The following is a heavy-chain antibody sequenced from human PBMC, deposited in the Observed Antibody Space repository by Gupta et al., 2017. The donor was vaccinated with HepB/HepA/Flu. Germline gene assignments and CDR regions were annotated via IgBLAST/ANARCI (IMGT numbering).Heavy chain of an antibody. V-gene: IGHV1-46*01. CDR2: INPSGGST. Sequence: QVQLVQSGAEVKKPGASVKVSCKASGYTFTSYSMHWVRQAPGQGLEWMGIINPSGGSTSYAQKFQGRVTMTRDTSTSTDYMELSSLRSEDTAVYYCARDGGDLAGYKPQSGYYYYYMDVWGKGTTVTVSS. CDR3: ARDGGDLAGYKPQSGYYYYYMDV. D-gene: IGHD3-16*01. J-gene: IGHJ6*03. CDR1: GYTFTSYS.